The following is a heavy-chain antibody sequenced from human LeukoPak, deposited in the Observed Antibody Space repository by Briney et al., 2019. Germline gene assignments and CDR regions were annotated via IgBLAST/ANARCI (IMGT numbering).Heavy chain of an antibody. CDR1: GFTFSSYW. CDR3: ARDNDDFFWYPDY. CDR2: IKQDGSEK. V-gene: IGHV3-7*01. Sequence: GGSLRLSCAASGFTFSSYWMSWVRQAPGKGLEWVANIKQDGSEKYYVDSVKGRFTISRDNAKKSLYLQMNSLTDEDTAVYYCARDNDDFFWYPDYWGQGTLVTVSS. J-gene: IGHJ4*02. D-gene: IGHD4-17*01.